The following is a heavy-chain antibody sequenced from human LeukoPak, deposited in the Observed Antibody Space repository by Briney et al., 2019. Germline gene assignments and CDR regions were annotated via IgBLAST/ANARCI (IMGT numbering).Heavy chain of an antibody. J-gene: IGHJ6*03. CDR3: ARGDVYPYYYDGSGGYYYYYMDV. CDR2: IIPIFGTA. V-gene: IGHV1-69*06. CDR1: GGTFSSYA. D-gene: IGHD3-22*01. Sequence: ASVKVSCKASGGTFSSYAISWVRQAPGQGLEWMGGIIPIFGTANYAQKFQGRVTITADKSTSTAYMELSSLRSEDTAVYYCARGDVYPYYYDGSGGYYYYYMDVWGKGTTVTVSS.